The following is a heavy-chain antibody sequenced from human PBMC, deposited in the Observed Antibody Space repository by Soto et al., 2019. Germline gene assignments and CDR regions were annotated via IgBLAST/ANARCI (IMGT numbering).Heavy chain of an antibody. CDR3: ASWRDGWFDP. CDR1: GYTFTSYD. Sequence: QVQLVQSGAEVKKPGASVKVSCKASGYTFTSYDINWVRQATGQGLEWMGWMNPNSGNTGYAQKLQARVTMTRNTHISTAYMELGSLRSEGTAVYYCASWRDGWFDPWGQGTLVTVSS. J-gene: IGHJ5*02. V-gene: IGHV1-8*01. CDR2: MNPNSGNT.